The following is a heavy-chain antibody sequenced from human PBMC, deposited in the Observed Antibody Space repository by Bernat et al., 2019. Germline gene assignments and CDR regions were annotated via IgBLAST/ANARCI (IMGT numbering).Heavy chain of an antibody. J-gene: IGHJ3*02. CDR3: ARDRRGLGDAFDI. D-gene: IGHD3-16*01. CDR1: GFTFSDHY. CDR2: SRNKAKSYST. Sequence: EVQLVESGGGLVQPGGSLRLSCAASGFTFSDHYMDWVRQAPGKGLEWVGRSRNKAKSYSTEYAASVKGRFTISRDVSKNSLYLQMNSLRAEDTAVYYCARDRRGLGDAFDIWGQGTMVTVSS. V-gene: IGHV3-72*01.